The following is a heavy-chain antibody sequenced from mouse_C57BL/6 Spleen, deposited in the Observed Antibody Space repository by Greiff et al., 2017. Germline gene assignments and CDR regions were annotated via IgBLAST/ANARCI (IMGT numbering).Heavy chain of an antibody. CDR1: GYTFTSYW. D-gene: IGHD4-1*01. CDR3: ARRDNWYYFDY. CDR2: IYPSDSET. J-gene: IGHJ2*01. Sequence: QVQLQQPGAELVRPGSSVKLSCKASGYTFTSYWMAWVKQRPGQGLEWIGNIYPSDSETHYNQKFKDKATLTVDKSSSTAYMQLSSLTSEDSAVYYCARRDNWYYFDYWGQGTTLTVSS. V-gene: IGHV1-61*01.